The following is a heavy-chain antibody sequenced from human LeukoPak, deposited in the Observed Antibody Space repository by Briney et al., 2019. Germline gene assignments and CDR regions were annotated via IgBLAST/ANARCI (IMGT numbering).Heavy chain of an antibody. Sequence: PGGSLRLSCAASGFTFSSYAMSWVRQAPGKGLEWVSAISGSGGSTYYADSVKGRFTISRDNSKNTLYLQMNSLRAEDTAVYYCAKDNSPYYHDSSGYYPQPRFDYWGREPWSPSPQ. CDR2: ISGSGGST. V-gene: IGHV3-23*01. CDR1: GFTFSSYA. CDR3: AKDNSPYYHDSSGYYPQPRFDY. J-gene: IGHJ4*02. D-gene: IGHD3-22*01.